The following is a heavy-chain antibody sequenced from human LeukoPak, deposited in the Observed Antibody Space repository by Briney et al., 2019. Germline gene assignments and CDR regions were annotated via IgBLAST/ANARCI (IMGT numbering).Heavy chain of an antibody. V-gene: IGHV3-23*01. CDR2: ISTSGRAT. J-gene: IGHJ4*02. D-gene: IGHD6-13*01. CDR1: GFAFSTYA. Sequence: GGSLRLSCAASGFAFSTYAMTWVRQAPEKGLQWVSTISTSGRATYYADSVEGRFTISRDNSKNTLYLQMNSLRAEDTAVYYCAKYDSKWYEDFWGQGSLVTVSS. CDR3: AKYDSKWYEDF.